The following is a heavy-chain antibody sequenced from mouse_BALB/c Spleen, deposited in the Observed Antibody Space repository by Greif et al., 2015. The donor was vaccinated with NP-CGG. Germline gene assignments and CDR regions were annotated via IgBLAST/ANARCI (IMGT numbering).Heavy chain of an antibody. Sequence: EVQVVESGGGLVQPGESLKLSCESNEYEFPSHDMSWVRKTPEKRLELVAAINSDGGSTYYPDTMERRFIISRDNTKKTLYLQMSSLRSEDTALYCCARAPYGNFWYFDVWGAGTTVTVSS. V-gene: IGHV5-2*01. CDR1: EYEFPSHD. D-gene: IGHD2-1*01. CDR3: ARAPYGNFWYFDV. CDR2: INSDGGST. J-gene: IGHJ1*01.